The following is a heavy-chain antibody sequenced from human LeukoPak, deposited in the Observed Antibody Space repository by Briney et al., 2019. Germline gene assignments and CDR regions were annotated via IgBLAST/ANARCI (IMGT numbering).Heavy chain of an antibody. CDR3: ASGIRERGFDS. CDR1: EFILSTYA. CDR2: ISPSGSAI. V-gene: IGHV3-21*01. J-gene: IGHJ4*02. D-gene: IGHD1-1*01. Sequence: GGSLRLSCADSEFILSTYAMNWVRQAPERGLEWVSSISPSGSAIFYAHSVKGRFTISRDNAKNSLYLQMNSLRAEDTALHFCASGIRERGFDSWGQGTLVTVSS.